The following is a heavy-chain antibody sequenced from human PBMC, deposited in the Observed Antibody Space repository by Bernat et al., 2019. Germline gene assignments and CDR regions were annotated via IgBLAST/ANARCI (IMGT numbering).Heavy chain of an antibody. CDR1: GDSVSSNSAA. Sequence: QVQLQQSGPGLVKPSQTLSLTCAISGDSVSSNSAAWNWIRQSPSRGLEWLGRTYYRSKWYNDYAVSVKSRITINPDTSKNQFSLQLNSVTPEDTAVYYCARDLGSTTMIVVVTYFDLWGRGTLVTVSS. D-gene: IGHD3-22*01. J-gene: IGHJ2*01. CDR2: TYYRSKWYN. V-gene: IGHV6-1*01. CDR3: ARDLGSTTMIVVVTYFDL.